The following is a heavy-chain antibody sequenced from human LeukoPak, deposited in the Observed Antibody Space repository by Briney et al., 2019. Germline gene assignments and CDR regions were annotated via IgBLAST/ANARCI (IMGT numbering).Heavy chain of an antibody. D-gene: IGHD3-10*01. CDR3: AREGTRGSDSNGMDV. CDR2: INPNSGGT. J-gene: IGHJ6*04. Sequence: ASVKASCKASGYTFTGYYMHWVRQAPGQGLEWMGWINPNSGGTNYAQKFQGWVTMTRDTSISTAYMELSRLRSDDTAVYYCAREGTRGSDSNGMDVWGKGTTVTVSS. CDR1: GYTFTGYY. V-gene: IGHV1-2*04.